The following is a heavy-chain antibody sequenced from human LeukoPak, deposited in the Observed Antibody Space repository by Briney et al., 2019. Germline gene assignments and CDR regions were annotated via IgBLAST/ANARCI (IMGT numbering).Heavy chain of an antibody. J-gene: IGHJ4*02. CDR3: ARDYGYYYGSGSYYIPD. CDR2: ISYDGSNK. CDR1: GFTFSSYA. V-gene: IGHV3-30-3*01. Sequence: GGALRLSCAASGFTFSSYAMHWVRQAPGKGLEWVAVISYDGSNKYYADSVKGRFTISRDNSKNTLYLQMNSLRAVGTAGYYCARDYGYYYGSGSYYIPDWGQGTLVTVSS. D-gene: IGHD3-10*01.